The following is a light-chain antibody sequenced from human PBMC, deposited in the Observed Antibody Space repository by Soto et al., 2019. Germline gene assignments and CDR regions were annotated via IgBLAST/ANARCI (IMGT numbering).Light chain of an antibody. CDR3: QQYNNWPPLT. CDR1: QSVSSS. Sequence: EIVLTQSPATMSVSPRETATLSCRASQSVSSSLAWYQQTPGRAPRLLIYGASNRATDIPTRFSGSGSGTEFTLTISGLQSEDFAVYYCQQYNNWPPLTFGGGTKVDIK. J-gene: IGKJ4*01. V-gene: IGKV3-15*01. CDR2: GAS.